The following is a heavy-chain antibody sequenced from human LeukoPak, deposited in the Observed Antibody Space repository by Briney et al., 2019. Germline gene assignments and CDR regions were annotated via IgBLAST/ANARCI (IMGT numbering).Heavy chain of an antibody. D-gene: IGHD6-19*01. CDR2: IYPGDSDT. CDR3: ARQNTLLAGSDY. Sequence: GESLQISCKGSGYSFTNYWIGWVRQMPGKGLEWMGIIYPGDSDTRYSPSFQGQVTISADRSINTAYLQWRSLKTSDTAMYYCARQNTLLAGSDYWGQGSLVTVSS. J-gene: IGHJ4*02. CDR1: GYSFTNYW. V-gene: IGHV5-51*01.